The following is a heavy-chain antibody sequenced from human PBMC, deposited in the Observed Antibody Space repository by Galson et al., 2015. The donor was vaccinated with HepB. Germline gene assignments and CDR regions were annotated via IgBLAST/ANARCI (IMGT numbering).Heavy chain of an antibody. CDR1: GGSFSGYY. D-gene: IGHD5-18*01. V-gene: IGHV4-34*01. Sequence: SETLSLTCAVYGGSFSGYYWSWIRQPPGKGLEWIGEINHSGSTNYNPSLKSRVTISVDTSKNQFSLKLSSVTAADTAVYYCARGRGGRLVQLWWPFDYWGQGTLVTVSS. CDR3: ARGRGGRLVQLWWPFDY. CDR2: INHSGST. J-gene: IGHJ4*02.